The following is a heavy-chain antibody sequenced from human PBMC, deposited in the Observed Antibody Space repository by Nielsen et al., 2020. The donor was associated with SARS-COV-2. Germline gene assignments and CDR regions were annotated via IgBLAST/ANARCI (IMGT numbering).Heavy chain of an antibody. CDR2: IYYSGST. CDR3: ARGRIYSSSWYAKGILFDY. Sequence: SETLSLTCTVSDVSISSYYWSWIRQPPGKGLEWIGYIYYSGSTNYNPSLKSRVTISVDTSKNQFSLKLSSVTAADTAVYYCARGRIYSSSWYAKGILFDYWGQGTLVTVSS. J-gene: IGHJ4*02. D-gene: IGHD6-13*01. V-gene: IGHV4-59*12. CDR1: DVSISSYY.